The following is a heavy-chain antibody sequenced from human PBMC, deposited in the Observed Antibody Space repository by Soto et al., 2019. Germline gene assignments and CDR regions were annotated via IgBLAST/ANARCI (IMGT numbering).Heavy chain of an antibody. CDR1: GFTFTTHA. J-gene: IGHJ6*02. V-gene: IGHV3-23*01. CDR3: AKDPPWTVGPLAMDV. D-gene: IGHD3-10*01. CDR2: FSGSGGNI. Sequence: PGGSLRLSCLASGFTFTTHAMSWVRQSPGKGLEWVSTFSGSGGNIYYAEAVKGRLTISRDDSKNTLYLQMNSLRVEDTAVYYCAKDPPWTVGPLAMDVWGQGTTVTVSS.